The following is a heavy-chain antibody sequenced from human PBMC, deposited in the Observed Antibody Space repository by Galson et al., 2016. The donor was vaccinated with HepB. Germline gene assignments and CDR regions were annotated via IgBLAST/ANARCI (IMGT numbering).Heavy chain of an antibody. D-gene: IGHD4-23*01. Sequence: SLRLSCAASGFTFDDYTMHWVRQAPGKGLEWVSVIFGRGNTYYADSVEGRFTISRDNARNTVYLQMNSLRTEDTAVYYCAGYGGNSVWGQGTLVTVSS. V-gene: IGHV3-23*01. CDR1: GFTFDDYT. J-gene: IGHJ4*02. CDR2: IFGRGNT. CDR3: AGYGGNSV.